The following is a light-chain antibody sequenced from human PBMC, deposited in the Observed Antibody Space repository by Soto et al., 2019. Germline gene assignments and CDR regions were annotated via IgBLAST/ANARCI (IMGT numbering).Light chain of an antibody. CDR2: GAS. CDR1: QSVSSSY. Sequence: EIVLTQSPGTLSLSPGERATLSYRASQSVSSSYLAWYQQKPGQAPRLLIYGASSRATGIPDRFSGSGSGTDFTLTISRLEPEDFAVYYCQQYGSSPPWTFGQGTTVEIK. CDR3: QQYGSSPPWT. J-gene: IGKJ1*01. V-gene: IGKV3-20*01.